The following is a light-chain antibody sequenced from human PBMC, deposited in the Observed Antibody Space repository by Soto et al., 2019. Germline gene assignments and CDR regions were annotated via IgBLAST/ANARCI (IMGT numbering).Light chain of an antibody. CDR2: AAS. V-gene: IGKV1-17*01. J-gene: IGKJ5*01. CDR1: QSIGKW. Sequence: IQMTQSPSTLAASVGDRLTITCRASQSIGKWLAWYQQKPGKAPKLLIYAASSLQTGVPSRFSGSGSGTDFTLTTNSLQPEDFATYYCLQHDSFPPTFGQGTRLEI. CDR3: LQHDSFPPT.